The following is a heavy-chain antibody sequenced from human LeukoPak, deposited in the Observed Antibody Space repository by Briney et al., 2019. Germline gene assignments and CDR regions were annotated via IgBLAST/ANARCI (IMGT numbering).Heavy chain of an antibody. V-gene: IGHV3-30*02. J-gene: IGHJ4*02. CDR2: IRYGGSNK. CDR3: AKSPEDSSSWYGSTRSDY. D-gene: IGHD6-13*01. Sequence: GGSLRLSCAASGFTFSSYGMHWVRQAPGKGLEWVAFIRYGGSNKYYADSVKGRFTISRDNSKNTLYLQMNSLRAEDTAVYYCAKSPEDSSSWYGSTRSDYWGQGTLVTVSS. CDR1: GFTFSSYG.